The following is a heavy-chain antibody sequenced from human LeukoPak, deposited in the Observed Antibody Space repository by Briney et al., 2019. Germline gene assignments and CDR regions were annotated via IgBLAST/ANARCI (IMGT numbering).Heavy chain of an antibody. CDR2: IHYSGNT. V-gene: IGHV4-59*08. CDR3: ARHGRESRYFDWLLYYIDH. CDR1: GASISAYS. Sequence: PSETLSLTCTVSGASISAYSWSWIRQPPGKGLEWIGCIHYSGNTHCNPSLESRVTLSVDTSKNQFSLKLSSVTAADTAVYYRARHGRESRYFDWLLYYIDHWGQGALVTVSS. J-gene: IGHJ4*02. D-gene: IGHD3-9*01.